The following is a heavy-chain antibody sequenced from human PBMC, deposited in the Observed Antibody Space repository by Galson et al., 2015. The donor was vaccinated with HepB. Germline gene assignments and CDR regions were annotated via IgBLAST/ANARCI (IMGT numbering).Heavy chain of an antibody. Sequence: SLRHSCAASGFTFSDFAMTWVRQAPGKGLEWVSTIDRSGGKTFSADYVRGRFTISRDNPKNTLYVQMNNLRADDTAVYYCVKDWGPADKCSDAGCLAYWGPGTLVTVSS. CDR3: VKDWGPADKCSDAGCLAY. J-gene: IGHJ4*02. V-gene: IGHV3-23*01. CDR2: IDRSGGKT. D-gene: IGHD3-16*01. CDR1: GFTFSDFA.